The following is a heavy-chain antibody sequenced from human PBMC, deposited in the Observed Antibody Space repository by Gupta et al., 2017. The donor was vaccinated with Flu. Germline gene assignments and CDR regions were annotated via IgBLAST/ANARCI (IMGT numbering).Heavy chain of an antibody. CDR1: GFMFSGYW. V-gene: IGHV3-7*01. Sequence: EMQLVESGGGLVQSGGSLRLSCAASGFMFSGYWMTWVRQSPGKGLEWVATIKDDGSETYYVDSVKGRFTISRDNTKNSLYLQLNSLRAEDTAVFYCARDLNLVGVLKYWYFDLWGRGTLVAVSS. CDR3: ARDLNLVGVLKYWYFDL. CDR2: IKDDGSET. D-gene: IGHD1-26*01. J-gene: IGHJ2*01.